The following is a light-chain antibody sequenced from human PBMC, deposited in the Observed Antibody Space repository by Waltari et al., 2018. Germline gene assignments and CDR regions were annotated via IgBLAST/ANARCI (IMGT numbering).Light chain of an antibody. J-gene: IGKJ1*01. CDR2: GAS. CDR1: QSVSRA. Sequence: EVVLTQSPGTLSLSPGERATLSCRASQSVSRALAWYQQKPGQAPRLLIYGASIRSTGIPDRFSCSGSGTDFSLTISRLEPADSAMYYCQHYVRLPATFGQGTNVEIK. V-gene: IGKV3-20*01. CDR3: QHYVRLPAT.